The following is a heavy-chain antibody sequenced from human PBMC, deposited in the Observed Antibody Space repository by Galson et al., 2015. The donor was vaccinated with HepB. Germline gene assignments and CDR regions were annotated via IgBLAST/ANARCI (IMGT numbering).Heavy chain of an antibody. V-gene: IGHV6-1*01. CDR3: TTGPYDFWTDYSPLDY. D-gene: IGHD3-3*01. J-gene: IGHJ4*02. Sequence: CAISGDSVSSNSAAWNWIRQSPSGGLEWLGRTYYRSKWYNDYAVSVKSRITINPDTSKNQFSLQLNSVTPEDTAVYYCTTGPYDFWTDYSPLDYWGQGTLVTVSS. CDR1: GDSVSSNSAA. CDR2: TYYRSKWYN.